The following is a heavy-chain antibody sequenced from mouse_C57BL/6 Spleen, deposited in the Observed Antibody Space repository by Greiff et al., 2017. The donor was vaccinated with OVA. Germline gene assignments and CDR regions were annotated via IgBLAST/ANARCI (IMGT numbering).Heavy chain of an antibody. CDR3: ASIDSSGYWFAY. Sequence: QVQLQQPGAELVKPGASVKLSCKASGYTFTSYWMHWVKQRPGQGLEWIGMIHPNSGSTNYNEKFKSKATLTVDKSSSTAYMQLSSLTSEDSAVYYCASIDSSGYWFAYWGQGTLVTVSA. V-gene: IGHV1-64*01. J-gene: IGHJ3*01. CDR1: GYTFTSYW. CDR2: IHPNSGST. D-gene: IGHD3-2*02.